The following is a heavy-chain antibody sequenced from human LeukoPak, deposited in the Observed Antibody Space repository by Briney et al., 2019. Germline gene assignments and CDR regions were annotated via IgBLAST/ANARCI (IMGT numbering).Heavy chain of an antibody. CDR1: GASMKGYY. CDR2: IFYSGDT. D-gene: IGHD1-26*01. V-gene: IGHV4-59*08. Sequence: SETLSLTCTVSGASMKGYYWSWIRQPPGKGLEWIGYIFYSGDTNYNPSLKSRVTLSVDTSKNQFSLNLRSVTAADTAVYYCARQPYMLGAYYFDYWDQGTLVTVSS. CDR3: ARQPYMLGAYYFDY. J-gene: IGHJ4*02.